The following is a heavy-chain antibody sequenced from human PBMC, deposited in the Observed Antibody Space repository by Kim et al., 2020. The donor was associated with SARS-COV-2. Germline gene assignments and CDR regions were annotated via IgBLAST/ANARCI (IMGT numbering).Heavy chain of an antibody. CDR1: GFTFSSYA. D-gene: IGHD3-22*01. V-gene: IGHV3-23*01. J-gene: IGHJ4*02. CDR3: AKEQENYHDRSYYFDY. Sequence: GGSLRLSCAASGFTFSSYAMSWVRQAPGKGLEWVSGISGSGGSTYYADSVKGRFTISRDNSKNTLYLQMNSLRAEDTAVHYCAKEQENYHDRSYYFDYWGQGSLVTVSS. CDR2: ISGSGGST.